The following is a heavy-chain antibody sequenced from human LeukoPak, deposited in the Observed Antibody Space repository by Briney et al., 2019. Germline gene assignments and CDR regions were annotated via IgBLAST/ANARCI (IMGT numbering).Heavy chain of an antibody. CDR3: AREISRFGI. J-gene: IGHJ4*02. V-gene: IGHV3-66*01. CDR2: IYTGGTT. CDR1: GFTVSSSNY. Sequence: GGSLRLSCAASGFTVSSSNYMNCVRQAPGKGLEWVSGIYTGGTTYYTDSVKGRFTISRDNPNNTLYLQMHSLIAEDTAVYYCAREISRFGIWGQGTLVTVSS. D-gene: IGHD3-16*01.